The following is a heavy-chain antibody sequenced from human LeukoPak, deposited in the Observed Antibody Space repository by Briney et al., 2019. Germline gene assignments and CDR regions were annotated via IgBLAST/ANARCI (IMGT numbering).Heavy chain of an antibody. CDR2: ISYDGSNK. CDR3: AKSVPAAPYGMDV. V-gene: IGHV3-30*18. D-gene: IGHD2-2*01. Sequence: GGSLRLSCAASGFTFSSYGMPWVRQAPGKGLEWVAVISYDGSNKYYADSVKGRFTISRDNSKNTLYLQMNSLRAEDTAVYYCAKSVPAAPYGMDVWGQGTTVTVSS. J-gene: IGHJ6*02. CDR1: GFTFSSYG.